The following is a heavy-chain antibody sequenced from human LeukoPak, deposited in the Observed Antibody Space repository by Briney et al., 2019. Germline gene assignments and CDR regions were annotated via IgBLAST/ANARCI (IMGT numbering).Heavy chain of an antibody. Sequence: ASVKVSCKASGYTFTSYYMHWVRQAHGQGLEWMGIINPSGGSTSYAQKFQGRVTMTRDTSTSTVYMELSSLRAEDTAVYYCARDLELNLDYWGQGTLVTVSS. CDR1: GYTFTSYY. CDR3: ARDLELNLDY. D-gene: IGHD1-7*01. J-gene: IGHJ4*02. CDR2: INPSGGST. V-gene: IGHV1-46*01.